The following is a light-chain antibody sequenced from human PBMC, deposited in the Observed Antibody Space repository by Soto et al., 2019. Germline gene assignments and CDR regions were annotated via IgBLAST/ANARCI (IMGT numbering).Light chain of an antibody. J-gene: IGKJ1*01. CDR3: QKYNSAPQT. CDR1: QSISSW. V-gene: IGKV1-5*01. Sequence: GDRVTITCRASQSISSWLAWYQQKPGKAPKLLIYDASSLESGVPSRFSGSGSGTEFTLTISSLQPEDAATYYCQKYNSAPQTFGQGTKVDIK. CDR2: DAS.